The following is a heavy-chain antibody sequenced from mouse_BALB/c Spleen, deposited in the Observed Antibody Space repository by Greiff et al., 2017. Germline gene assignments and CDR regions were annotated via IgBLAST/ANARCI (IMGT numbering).Heavy chain of an antibody. J-gene: IGHJ4*01. Sequence: VMLVESGPGLVAPSQSLSITCTVSGFSLTGYGLNWVRQPPGKGLEWLGMIWGDGSTDYNSALKSRLSISKDNSKSQVVLKMNSLQTDDTARYYCARDHYGNDYAMDYWGQGTSVTVSS. CDR3: ARDHYGNDYAMDY. D-gene: IGHD2-1*01. V-gene: IGHV2-6-7*01. CDR1: GFSLTGYG. CDR2: IWGDGST.